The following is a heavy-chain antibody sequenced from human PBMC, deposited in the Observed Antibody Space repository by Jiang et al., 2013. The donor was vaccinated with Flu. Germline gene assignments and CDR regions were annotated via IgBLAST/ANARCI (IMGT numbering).Heavy chain of an antibody. CDR2: GST. D-gene: IGHD3-22*01. J-gene: IGHJ4*02. CDR3: VSNGYYSLEY. Sequence: GSTNYNPSLKSRVTISVDKSKNQFSLRLSSVTAADTAVYYCVSNGYYSLEYWGQGTLVTVSS. V-gene: IGHV4-4*02.